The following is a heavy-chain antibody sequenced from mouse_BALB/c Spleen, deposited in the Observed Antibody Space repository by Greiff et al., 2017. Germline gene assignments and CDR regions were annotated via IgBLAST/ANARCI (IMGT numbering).Heavy chain of an antibody. J-gene: IGHJ3*01. CDR1: GFNIKDTY. V-gene: IGHV14-3*02. D-gene: IGHD3-3*01. Sequence: EVKLQESGAELVKPGASVKLSCTASGFNIKDTYMHWVKQRPEQGLEWIGRIDPANGNTKYDPKFQGTATITADTSSNTAYLQLSSLTSEDTAVYYCAQYSPLWDRAPWFAYWGQGTLVTVSA. CDR3: AQYSPLWDRAPWFAY. CDR2: IDPANGNT.